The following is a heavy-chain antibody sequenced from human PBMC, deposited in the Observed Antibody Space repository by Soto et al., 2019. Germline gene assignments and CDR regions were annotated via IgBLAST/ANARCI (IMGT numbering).Heavy chain of an antibody. CDR2: IYHSGST. CDR3: ARDRRVLRFLEWLNKNWFGP. CDR1: GYSISSGYY. Sequence: PSETLSLTCAVSGYSISSGYYCGWIRQPPGKGLEWIGSIYHSGSTYYNPSLKSRVTISVDTSKNQFSLKLSSVTAADTAVYYCARDRRVLRFLEWLNKNWFGPWGQGTLVNVSS. J-gene: IGHJ5*02. V-gene: IGHV4-38-2*02. D-gene: IGHD3-3*01.